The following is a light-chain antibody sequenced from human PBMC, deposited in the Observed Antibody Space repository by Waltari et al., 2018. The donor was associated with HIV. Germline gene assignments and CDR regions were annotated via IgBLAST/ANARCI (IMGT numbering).Light chain of an antibody. CDR3: QQFSSASYT. CDR1: QSLSSSY. CDR2: AAS. Sequence: EIVLTPSPDTMSLSSGARATLSCRASQSLSSSYLAWDQQKPGQAPRLLLSAASNRATGIPDRFSGSGSGTDFTLTISRLEPQDFAVYYCQQFSSASYTFGQGTKLEIK. V-gene: IGKV3-20*01. J-gene: IGKJ2*01.